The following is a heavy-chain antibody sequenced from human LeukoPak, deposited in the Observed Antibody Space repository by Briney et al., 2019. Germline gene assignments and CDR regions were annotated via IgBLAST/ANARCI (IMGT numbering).Heavy chain of an antibody. V-gene: IGHV3-23*01. CDR2: ISSSGGSP. D-gene: IGHD3-22*01. CDR1: GFSFSSYA. J-gene: IGHJ4*02. CDR3: ADLGTTYYYDRSTY. Sequence: PGGSLRLSCAASGFSFSSYAMSWVRQAPGEGLEWVSGISSSGGSPYYADSVQGRFTISRDNSKNTLFLQMTGLRAEDTAVYYCADLGTTYYYDRSTYWGQGTPVAVSS.